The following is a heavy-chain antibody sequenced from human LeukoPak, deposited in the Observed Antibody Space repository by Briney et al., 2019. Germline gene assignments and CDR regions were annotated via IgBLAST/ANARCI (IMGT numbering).Heavy chain of an antibody. D-gene: IGHD3-10*01. CDR1: GYTFTSYD. CDR3: ARGYYGSGTTAKFDP. J-gene: IGHJ5*02. Sequence: ASVTVSCKASGYTFTSYDINWVRQATGQGLEWMGWMNPNSGNTGYAQKFQGRVTMTRNTSISTAYMELSSLRSEDTAVYYCARGYYGSGTTAKFDPWGQGTLVTVSS. V-gene: IGHV1-8*01. CDR2: MNPNSGNT.